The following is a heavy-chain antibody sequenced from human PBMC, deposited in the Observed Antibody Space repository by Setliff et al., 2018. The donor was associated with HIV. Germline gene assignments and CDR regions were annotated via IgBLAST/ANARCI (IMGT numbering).Heavy chain of an antibody. J-gene: IGHJ6*02. Sequence: PSETLSLTCTVSGGSISSYHWSWIRQPAGKGLEWIGRFYTSGSTNSNPSLKSRVTMSVDTSKNQFSLKVRYVTAADTAIYYCAREIWGQVAHVPYGMDVWGQGTTVTVSS. CDR2: FYTSGST. V-gene: IGHV4-4*07. D-gene: IGHD5-12*01. CDR1: GGSISSYH. CDR3: AREIWGQVAHVPYGMDV.